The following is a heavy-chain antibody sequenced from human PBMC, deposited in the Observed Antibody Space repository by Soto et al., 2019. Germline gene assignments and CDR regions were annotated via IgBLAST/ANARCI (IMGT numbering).Heavy chain of an antibody. J-gene: IGHJ4*02. V-gene: IGHV4-34*01. Sequence: QVQLQQWGAGLLKPSETLSLTCAVYVGSFSGYYWSWIRQPPGQGLEWVGDMNHSGSTNYNPSLKSRVTISVDTSKNQFSLKLPSVTAADTAVYYCARGQRIGIITTWFDYWGQGTLVTVSS. CDR2: MNHSGST. CDR1: VGSFSGYY. CDR3: ARGQRIGIITTWFDY. D-gene: IGHD3-22*01.